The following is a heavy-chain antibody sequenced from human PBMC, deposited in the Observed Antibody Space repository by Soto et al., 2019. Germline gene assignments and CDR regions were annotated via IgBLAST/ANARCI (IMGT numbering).Heavy chain of an antibody. CDR1: GGTFSSYT. CDR3: ASHYYAGRRPAAWFDY. Sequence: GASVKVSCKASGGTFSSYTISWVRQAPGQGLEWMGRIIPILGIANYAQKFQGRVTITADKSTSTAYMELSSLRSEDTAVYYCASHYYAGRRPAAWFDYWGQGTQVTVSS. D-gene: IGHD3-10*01. CDR2: IIPILGIA. V-gene: IGHV1-69*02. J-gene: IGHJ5*01.